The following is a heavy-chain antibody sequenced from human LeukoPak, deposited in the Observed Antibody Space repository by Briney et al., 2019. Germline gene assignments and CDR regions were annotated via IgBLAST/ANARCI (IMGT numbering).Heavy chain of an antibody. CDR1: GGTFSSYA. V-gene: IGHV1-69*13. CDR2: IIPIFGTA. Sequence: GASVKVSCKASGGTFSSYAISWVRQAPGQGLEWMGGIIPIFGTANYAQKFQGRVTITADEFTGTAYMELSSLRSEDTAVYYCARGPPNWGYDYWGPGTLVTVSS. D-gene: IGHD7-27*01. CDR3: ARGPPNWGYDY. J-gene: IGHJ4*02.